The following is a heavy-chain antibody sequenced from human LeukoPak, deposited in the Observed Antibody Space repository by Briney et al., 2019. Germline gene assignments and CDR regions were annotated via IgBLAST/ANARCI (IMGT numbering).Heavy chain of an antibody. V-gene: IGHV1-69*13. CDR1: GGTFSSHA. D-gene: IGHD3-3*01. CDR3: ARPSYITIFGVVIRDAFDI. Sequence: SVKVSCKASGGTFSSHAISWVRQAPGQGLEWMGGIIPIFGTANYAQKFQGRVTITADESTSTAYMELSSLRSEDTAVYYCARPSYITIFGVVIRDAFDIWGQGTMVTVSS. J-gene: IGHJ3*02. CDR2: IIPIFGTA.